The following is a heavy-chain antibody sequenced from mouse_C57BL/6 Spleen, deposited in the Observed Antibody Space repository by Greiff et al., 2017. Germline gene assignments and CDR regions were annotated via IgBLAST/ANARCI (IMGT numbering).Heavy chain of an antibody. Sequence: QVQLQQPGAELVKPGASVKVSCKASGYTFTSYWMHWVKQRPGQGLEWIGRIHPSDSDTNYNQKFKGKATLTVDKSSSTAYMQLSSLTSEDAAVDYCAMIYDGYYEAYWGQGTLVTVSA. V-gene: IGHV1-74*01. CDR2: IHPSDSDT. J-gene: IGHJ3*01. CDR3: AMIYDGYYEAY. D-gene: IGHD2-3*01. CDR1: GYTFTSYW.